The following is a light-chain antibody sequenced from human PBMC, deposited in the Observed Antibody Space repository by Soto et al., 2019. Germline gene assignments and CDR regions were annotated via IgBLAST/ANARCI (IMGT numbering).Light chain of an antibody. Sequence: DIQMTQSPSTLSASVGDSVTITCRASQSISSWLAWYQQRPGKAPKVLIYDASSLQSGVPSRFSGSGSGTEFTLTISSLQPDDFATYYCQQYNIYPWTFGQGTEVVIK. V-gene: IGKV1-5*01. CDR1: QSISSW. J-gene: IGKJ1*01. CDR3: QQYNIYPWT. CDR2: DAS.